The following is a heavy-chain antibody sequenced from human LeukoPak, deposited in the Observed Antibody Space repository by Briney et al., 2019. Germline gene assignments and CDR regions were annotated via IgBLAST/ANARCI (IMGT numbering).Heavy chain of an antibody. CDR1: GGSFSGYY. J-gene: IGHJ4*02. CDR2: INHSGST. V-gene: IGHV4-34*01. D-gene: IGHD6-6*01. CDR3: ARQVAARPWYFDY. Sequence: SETLSLTCAVYGGSFSGYYWSWIRQPPGKGLEWIGEINHSGSTNYNPSLKSRVTISVDTSKNQFSLKLGSVTAADTAVYYCARQVAARPWYFDYWGQGTLVTVSS.